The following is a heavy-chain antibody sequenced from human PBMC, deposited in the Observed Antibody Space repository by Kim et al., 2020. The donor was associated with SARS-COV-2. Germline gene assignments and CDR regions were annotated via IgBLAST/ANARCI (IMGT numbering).Heavy chain of an antibody. CDR3: ARGDYKKYDGLDY. J-gene: IGHJ4*02. D-gene: IGHD4-4*01. Sequence: GGSLRLSCAASGFTFHDYPLYWVRQTPRQGLEWVSRISWNSVIISYADSVRGRFTVSRDNAKNSLYLQMTSLRTDDTALYYCARGDYKKYDGLDYWGQG. CDR1: GFTFHDYP. CDR2: ISWNSVII. V-gene: IGHV3-9*01.